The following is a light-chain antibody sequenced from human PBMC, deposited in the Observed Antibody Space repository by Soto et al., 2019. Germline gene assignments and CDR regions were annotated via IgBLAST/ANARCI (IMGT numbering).Light chain of an antibody. CDR3: QQYGSSPWT. Sequence: EIVLTQSPGTLSLSPGERATLSCRASQSVSSTYLIWYQQKPGQAPRLLIYGASSRATGIPDRFSGSGSGTDFNLTISRLEPEDFAVYYCQQYGSSPWTFGQGTKVDIK. V-gene: IGKV3-20*01. J-gene: IGKJ1*01. CDR1: QSVSSTY. CDR2: GAS.